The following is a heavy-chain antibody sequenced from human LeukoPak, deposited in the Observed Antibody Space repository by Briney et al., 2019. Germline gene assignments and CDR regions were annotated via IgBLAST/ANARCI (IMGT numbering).Heavy chain of an antibody. D-gene: IGHD1-26*01. CDR2: IYHSGST. CDR1: GGSISSGGYY. J-gene: IGHJ4*02. CDR3: ASDDGSLYFDY. Sequence: SETLSLTCTVSGGSISSGGYYWSWIRQPPGKGLEWIGYIYHSGSTYYNPSLKSRVTISVDRSKNQFSLKLSSVTAADTAVYYCASDDGSLYFDYWGQGTLVTVSS. V-gene: IGHV4-30-2*01.